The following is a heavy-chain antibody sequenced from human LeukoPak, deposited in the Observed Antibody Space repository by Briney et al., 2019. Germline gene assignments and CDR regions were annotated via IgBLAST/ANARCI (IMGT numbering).Heavy chain of an antibody. Sequence: PSETLSLTCTVSGGSISSGDYYWSWIRQPPGKGLEWIVYIYYSGSTYYNPSLKSRVTISVGTSKNQFSLKLSSVTAADTAVYYCARGYCSSTSCYKDAFDIWGQGTMVTVSS. CDR1: GGSISSGDYY. CDR3: ARGYCSSTSCYKDAFDI. D-gene: IGHD2-2*02. J-gene: IGHJ3*02. CDR2: IYYSGST. V-gene: IGHV4-30-4*08.